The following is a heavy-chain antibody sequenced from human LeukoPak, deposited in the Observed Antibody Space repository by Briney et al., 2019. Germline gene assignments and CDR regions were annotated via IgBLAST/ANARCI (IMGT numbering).Heavy chain of an antibody. V-gene: IGHV4-38-2*02. CDR3: ARENSGAMANFDL. J-gene: IGHJ2*01. D-gene: IGHD1-26*01. Sequence: SETLSLTCTVSGYSISSGYYWGWIRQPPGKGLEWIGSIYHSGSTYYNPSLKSRVTISVDTSKNQFSLKLSSVTAADTAVYYCARENSGAMANFDLWGRGTLVTVSS. CDR2: IYHSGST. CDR1: GYSISSGYY.